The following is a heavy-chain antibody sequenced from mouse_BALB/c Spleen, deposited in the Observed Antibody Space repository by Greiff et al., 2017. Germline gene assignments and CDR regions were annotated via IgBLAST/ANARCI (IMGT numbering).Heavy chain of an antibody. V-gene: IGHV5-6-2*01. D-gene: IGHD1-1*01. Sequence: DVMLVESGGGLVKLGGSLKLSCAASGFTFSSYYMSWVRQTPEKRLELVAAINSNGGSTYYPDTVKGRFTISRDNAKNTLYLQMSSLKSEDTALYYCARRDYYARFAYWGQGTLVTVSA. CDR3: ARRDYYARFAY. J-gene: IGHJ3*01. CDR1: GFTFSSYY. CDR2: INSNGGST.